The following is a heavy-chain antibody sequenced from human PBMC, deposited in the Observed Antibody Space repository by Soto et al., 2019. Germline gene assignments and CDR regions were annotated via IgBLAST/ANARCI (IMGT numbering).Heavy chain of an antibody. J-gene: IGHJ6*02. V-gene: IGHV3-33*01. CDR1: GFTFSSYG. D-gene: IGHD2-2*01. CDR3: AREDIVVVPAAMRTNYYYYGMDV. CDR2: IWYDGSNK. Sequence: PGGSLRLSCAASGFTFSSYGMHWVRQAPGKGLEWVAVIWYDGSNKYYADSVKGRFTISRDNSKNTLYLQMNSLRAEDTAVYYCAREDIVVVPAAMRTNYYYYGMDVWGQGTTVTVSS.